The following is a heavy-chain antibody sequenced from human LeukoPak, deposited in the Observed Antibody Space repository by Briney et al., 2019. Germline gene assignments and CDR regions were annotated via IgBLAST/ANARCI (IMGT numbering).Heavy chain of an antibody. D-gene: IGHD3-10*01. CDR2: IIPLFDRT. J-gene: IGHJ4*02. Sequence: SVTLSCTASGGSFTSYAISWIRQAPGQGLEWVGGIIPLFDRTTYAPGFQARVTITADKATSTAYMELSGLTSEDTAVYYCARQQNMVRGMKIDYWGQGTLVTVSS. CDR1: GGSFTSYA. V-gene: IGHV1-69*06. CDR3: ARQQNMVRGMKIDY.